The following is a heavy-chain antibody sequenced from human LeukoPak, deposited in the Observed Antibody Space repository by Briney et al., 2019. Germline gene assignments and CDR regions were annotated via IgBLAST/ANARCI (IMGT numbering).Heavy chain of an antibody. CDR3: AKEEQGYDYVWGSYRYFAY. D-gene: IGHD3-16*02. Sequence: GGSLRLSCEASGFTFSNYSMNWVRQAPGKGLEWVSYIRSSSSTIYYADSVKGRFTISRDNSKNTLYLQMNSLRAEDTAVYYCAKEEQGYDYVWGSYRYFAYWGQRTLVTVSS. V-gene: IGHV3-48*01. J-gene: IGHJ4*02. CDR2: IRSSSSTI. CDR1: GFTFSNYS.